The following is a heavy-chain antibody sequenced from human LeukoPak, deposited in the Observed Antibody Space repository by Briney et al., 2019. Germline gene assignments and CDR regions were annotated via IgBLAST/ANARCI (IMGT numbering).Heavy chain of an antibody. J-gene: IGHJ4*02. CDR2: ISYDGSNK. D-gene: IGHD2-2*01. Sequence: PGGSLRLSCAASGFTFSSYGMHWGRQAPGKGLEWVAVISYDGSNKYYADSVKGRFTISRDNSKNTLYLQMNSLRAEDTAVYYCAKDSRDVSFDYWGQGTLVTVSS. CDR1: GFTFSSYG. CDR3: AKDSRDVSFDY. V-gene: IGHV3-30*18.